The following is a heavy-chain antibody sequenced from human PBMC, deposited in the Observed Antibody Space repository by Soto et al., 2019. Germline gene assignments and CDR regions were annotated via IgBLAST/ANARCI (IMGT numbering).Heavy chain of an antibody. J-gene: IGHJ4*02. CDR2: ISYDGSNK. Sequence: GGSLRLSCAASGFTFSSYAMHWVRQAPGKGLEWVAVISYDGSNKYYADSVKGRFTISRDNSKNTLYLQMNSLRAEDTAVYYCARDLTQGYDFWSGYYDYWGQGTLVTVSS. CDR1: GFTFSSYA. D-gene: IGHD3-3*01. CDR3: ARDLTQGYDFWSGYYDY. V-gene: IGHV3-30-3*01.